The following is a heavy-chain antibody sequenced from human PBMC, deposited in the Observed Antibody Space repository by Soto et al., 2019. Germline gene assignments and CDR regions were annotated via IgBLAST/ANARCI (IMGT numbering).Heavy chain of an antibody. J-gene: IGHJ5*02. CDR2: ISYDGSNK. V-gene: IGHV3-30*18. CDR1: GFTFSSYG. CDR3: AKGGAYQLLFWFDP. D-gene: IGHD2-2*01. Sequence: QVQLVESGGGVVQPGRSLRLSCAASGFTFSSYGMHWVRQAPGKGLEWVAVISYDGSNKYYADSVKGRFTISRDNSKNALYLQKNSLRAEDTAVYYCAKGGAYQLLFWFDPWGQGTLVTVSS.